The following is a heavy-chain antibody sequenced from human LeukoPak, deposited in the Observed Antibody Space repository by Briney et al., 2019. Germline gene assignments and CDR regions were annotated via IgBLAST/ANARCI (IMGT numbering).Heavy chain of an antibody. V-gene: IGHV1-18*01. D-gene: IGHD2-15*01. Sequence: ASVKVSCKASGYTFTSYGISWVRQAPGQGLEWMGWISAYNGNTNYAQKLQGRVTMTTDTSTSTAYMELRSLRSDDTAVYYCARDGIVVVVPREYDAFDIWGQGTMVTVSS. CDR1: GYTFTSYG. J-gene: IGHJ3*02. CDR3: ARDGIVVVVPREYDAFDI. CDR2: ISAYNGNT.